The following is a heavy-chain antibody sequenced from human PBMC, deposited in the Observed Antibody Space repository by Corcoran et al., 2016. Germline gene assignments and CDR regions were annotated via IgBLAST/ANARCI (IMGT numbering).Heavy chain of an antibody. CDR3: ARDTDYESFHYGMDV. V-gene: IGHV3-21*01. Sequence: EVQLVESGGGLVKPGGSLRLSCAASGFTFSSYSMNWVRQAPGKGLEWVSSISSSSSYIYYADSVKGRFTISRDNAKNSLYLQMNSLRAEDTAVYYCARDTDYESFHYGMDVWGQGTTVTVSS. D-gene: IGHD3-16*01. CDR2: ISSSSSYI. J-gene: IGHJ6*02. CDR1: GFTFSSYS.